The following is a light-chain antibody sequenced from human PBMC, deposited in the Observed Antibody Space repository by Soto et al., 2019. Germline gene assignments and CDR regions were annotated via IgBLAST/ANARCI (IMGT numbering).Light chain of an antibody. Sequence: DIQMTQSPSTLSASVGDRVTITCRASQSISNWLAWYQQKPGKAPKLLIYKASSLESGVPSRFSSSGSGTEFTLTLNSLQPDDFATYYCQQYDSYPGTFGQGTKVESK. J-gene: IGKJ1*01. V-gene: IGKV1-5*03. CDR3: QQYDSYPGT. CDR1: QSISNW. CDR2: KAS.